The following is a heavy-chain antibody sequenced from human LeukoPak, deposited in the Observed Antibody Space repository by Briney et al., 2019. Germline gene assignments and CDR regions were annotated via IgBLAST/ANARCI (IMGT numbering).Heavy chain of an antibody. Sequence: TSETLSLTCTVSGGSISSYYWSWIRQPPGKGLEWIGYIYYSGSTNYNPSLKSRVTISVDTSKNQFSLKLSSVTAADTAVYYCARSWPRSSSWYQGTSGFDYWGQGTPVTVSS. J-gene: IGHJ4*02. V-gene: IGHV4-59*01. CDR3: ARSWPRSSSWYQGTSGFDY. CDR2: IYYSGST. CDR1: GGSISSYY. D-gene: IGHD6-13*01.